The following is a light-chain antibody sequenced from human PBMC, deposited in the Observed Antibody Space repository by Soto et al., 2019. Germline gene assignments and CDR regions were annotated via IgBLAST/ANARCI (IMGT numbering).Light chain of an antibody. CDR3: AAWDDSLNGYV. Sequence: QSVLPQPPSASGTPGQRVTISCSGSSSNIGSNTVTWYQQLPGTAPKLHIYSNNQRPSGVPDRLSGSKSGTSASLAISGLRSEDEADYYCAAWDDSLNGYVFGTGTQLTVL. CDR2: SNN. J-gene: IGLJ1*01. V-gene: IGLV1-44*01. CDR1: SSNIGSNT.